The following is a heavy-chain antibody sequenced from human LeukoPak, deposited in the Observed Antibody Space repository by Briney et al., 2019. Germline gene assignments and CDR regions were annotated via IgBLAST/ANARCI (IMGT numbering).Heavy chain of an antibody. CDR3: ASSQLHYYDSSGYPVN. CDR1: GYTFTGYY. D-gene: IGHD3-22*01. CDR2: IIPIFGTA. J-gene: IGHJ4*02. Sequence: SVKVSCKASGYTFTGYYMHWVRQAPGQGLEWMGGIIPIFGTANYAQKFQGRVTITTDESTSTAYMELSSLRSEDTAVYYCASSQLHYYDSSGYPVNWGQGTLVTVSS. V-gene: IGHV1-69*05.